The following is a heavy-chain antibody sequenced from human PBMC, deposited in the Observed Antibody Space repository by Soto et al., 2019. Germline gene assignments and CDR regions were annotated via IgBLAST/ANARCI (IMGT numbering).Heavy chain of an antibody. Sequence: QVQLQESGPGLVKPSQTLSLTCTVSGGSISSGDYYWSWIRQPPGKGLEWIGYIYYSGSTYYNPSLKSRVTISVDTSKNQFPLKLSSVTAADTAVYYCARVPVGYCSGGSCYARTNWFDPWGQGTLVTVSS. CDR2: IYYSGST. CDR1: GGSISSGDYY. J-gene: IGHJ5*02. D-gene: IGHD2-15*01. CDR3: ARVPVGYCSGGSCYARTNWFDP. V-gene: IGHV4-30-4*01.